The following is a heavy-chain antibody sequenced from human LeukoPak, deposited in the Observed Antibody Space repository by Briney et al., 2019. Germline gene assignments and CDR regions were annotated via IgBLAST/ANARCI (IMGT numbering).Heavy chain of an antibody. CDR2: INSDGSRT. D-gene: IGHD6-19*01. J-gene: IGHJ6*02. Sequence: GGSLRLSCAASGFTFSSYGMHWVRQAPGKGLVWVSRINSDGSRTKYADSVKGRFTISRDNAKNTLYLQMDSLRVEDTAVYYCVRERAVAGYGLDVWGQGTTVTVSS. CDR1: GFTFSSYG. V-gene: IGHV3-74*03. CDR3: VRERAVAGYGLDV.